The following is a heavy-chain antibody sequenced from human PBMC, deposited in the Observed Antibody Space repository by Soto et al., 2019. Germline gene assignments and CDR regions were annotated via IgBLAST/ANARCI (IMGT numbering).Heavy chain of an antibody. Sequence: QVQLQESGPGLVKPSQTLSLTCTVSGGSISSGGYYWSWIRQHPGKGLEWIGYIYYSGNTYYNPSLKRRVTIPVDTSKNQFSRRLPSGTAADTAVYYCARSVSPWGRGTLVTVSS. CDR2: IYYSGNT. V-gene: IGHV4-31*03. CDR3: ARSVSP. CDR1: GGSISSGGYY. J-gene: IGHJ5*02.